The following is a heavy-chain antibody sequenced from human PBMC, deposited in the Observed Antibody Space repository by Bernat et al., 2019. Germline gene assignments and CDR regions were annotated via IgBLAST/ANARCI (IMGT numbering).Heavy chain of an antibody. CDR1: GGSISSGGYY. D-gene: IGHD2-15*01. CDR2: IYYSGST. V-gene: IGHV4-31*03. CDR3: AGGVHCSGGSCYFPYFDY. Sequence: QVQLQESGPGLVKPSQTLSLTCTVSGGSISSGGYYWSWIRQHPGKGLEWIGYIYYSGSTYYNPSLKSRVTISVDTSKNQFSLKLSSVTAADTAVYYCAGGVHCSGGSCYFPYFDYWGQGTLVTVSS. J-gene: IGHJ4*02.